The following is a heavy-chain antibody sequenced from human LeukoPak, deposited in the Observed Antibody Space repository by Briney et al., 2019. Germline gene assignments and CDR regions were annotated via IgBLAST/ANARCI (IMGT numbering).Heavy chain of an antibody. CDR2: IYYSGST. CDR3: ARGYYYDSSGYYYAPRFVY. Sequence: SETLSLTCTVSGGSISSSSYYWGWIRQPPGKGLEWIGSIYYSGSTYYNPSLKSRVTISVDTSKNQFSLKLSSVTAADTAVYYCARGYYYDSSGYYYAPRFVYWGQGTLVTVSS. V-gene: IGHV4-39*01. J-gene: IGHJ4*02. D-gene: IGHD3-22*01. CDR1: GGSISSSSYY.